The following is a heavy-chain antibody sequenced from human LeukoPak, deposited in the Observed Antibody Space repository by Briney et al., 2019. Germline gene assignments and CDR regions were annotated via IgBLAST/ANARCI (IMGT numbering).Heavy chain of an antibody. CDR3: ARVYQLLYYYMDV. Sequence: GGSLRLSCAASGFTFSSYSMNWVRQAPGKGLEWVSSITSRSSYIYYADSVKGRFTISRDNAKNSLYLQMTSLRAEDTAVYYCARVYQLLYYYMDVWGKGTTVTVSS. CDR2: ITSRSSYI. J-gene: IGHJ6*03. V-gene: IGHV3-21*01. CDR1: GFTFSSYS. D-gene: IGHD2-2*01.